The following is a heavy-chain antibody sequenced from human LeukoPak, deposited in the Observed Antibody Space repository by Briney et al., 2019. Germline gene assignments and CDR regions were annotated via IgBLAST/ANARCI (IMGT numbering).Heavy chain of an antibody. CDR3: AKGEVSSDSQAFDY. V-gene: IGHV3-23*01. J-gene: IGHJ4*02. D-gene: IGHD6-19*01. CDR1: GFTFSRFA. CDR2: ITGSGGST. Sequence: QPGGSLRLSCAPSGFTFSRFAMSWVRQAPGKGLEWVSGITGSGGSTYHADSVKGRFTISRDNSKNTLYLQMNSLRAEDTAVYYCAKGEVSSDSQAFDYWGQGTLATVSS.